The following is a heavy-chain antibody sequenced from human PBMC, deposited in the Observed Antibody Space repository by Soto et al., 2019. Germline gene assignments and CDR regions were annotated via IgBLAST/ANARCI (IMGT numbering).Heavy chain of an antibody. Sequence: SETLSLTCTVSGGSISSYYLSWIRQPPGKGLEWIGYIYYSGSTNYNPSLKSRVTISVDTSKNQFSLKLSSVTAADTAVYYCARTLEYSSSYLEIWFDPWGQGTLVTVSS. J-gene: IGHJ5*02. CDR1: GGSISSYY. D-gene: IGHD6-6*01. CDR2: IYYSGST. CDR3: ARTLEYSSSYLEIWFDP. V-gene: IGHV4-59*01.